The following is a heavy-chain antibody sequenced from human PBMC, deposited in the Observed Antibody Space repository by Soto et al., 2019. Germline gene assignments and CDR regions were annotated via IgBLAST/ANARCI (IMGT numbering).Heavy chain of an antibody. Sequence: QVQLVQSGAEPKKPGASVKVSCKASGYTFSNYDMNWVRQATGQGPEWIGWVNPNNGDTGYAQKCQGRVTLTTDISTTTAYMELTSLRSEDTAIYYCAKVSRKGSAIDFDYWGQGTLITVSS. CDR3: AKVSRKGSAIDFDY. J-gene: IGHJ4*02. D-gene: IGHD3-10*01. V-gene: IGHV1-8*01. CDR1: GYTFSNYD. CDR2: VNPNNGDT.